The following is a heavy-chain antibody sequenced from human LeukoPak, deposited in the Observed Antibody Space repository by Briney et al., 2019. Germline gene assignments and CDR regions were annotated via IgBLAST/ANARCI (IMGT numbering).Heavy chain of an antibody. CDR2: IHPSGGST. J-gene: IGHJ4*02. CDR1: GYTFINFY. D-gene: IGHD5-12*01. CDR3: ARGLRSGYVPFDY. V-gene: IGHV1-46*04. Sequence: ASVKVSCKASGYTFINFYMHWVRQAPGQGLEWMGRIHPSGGSTSYAQKLHGRVTMTSDTSINTLYMELNSLASEDTAVYYCARGLRSGYVPFDYWGQGTLVTVSS.